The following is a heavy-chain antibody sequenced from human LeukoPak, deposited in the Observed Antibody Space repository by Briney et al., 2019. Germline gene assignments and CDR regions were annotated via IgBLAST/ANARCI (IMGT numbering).Heavy chain of an antibody. J-gene: IGHJ4*02. V-gene: IGHV4-59*01. Sequence: SETLSLTCAVYGGSFSGYYWSWIRQPPGKGLEWIGYIYYSGSTNYNPSLKSRVTISVDTSKNQFSLKLSSVTAADTAVYYCARITDSSGYWGYFDYWGQGTLVTVSS. CDR1: GGSFSGYY. D-gene: IGHD3-22*01. CDR3: ARITDSSGYWGYFDY. CDR2: IYYSGST.